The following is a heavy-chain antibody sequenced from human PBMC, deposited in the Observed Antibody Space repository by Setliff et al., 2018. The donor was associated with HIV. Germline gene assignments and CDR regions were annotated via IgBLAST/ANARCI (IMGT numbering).Heavy chain of an antibody. D-gene: IGHD3-10*01. CDR3: ARLVWVAEPYFDH. CDR2: INSGNGNT. CDR1: GYSLTNYA. J-gene: IGHJ4*02. V-gene: IGHV1-3*04. Sequence: GASVKVSCKASGYSLTNYAMQWVRQAPGQRLEWMGWINSGNGNTKYSQKFQGRVSITRDTSANTAYMELSSLRSEDTAVYYCARLVWVAEPYFDHWGQGTLVTVSS.